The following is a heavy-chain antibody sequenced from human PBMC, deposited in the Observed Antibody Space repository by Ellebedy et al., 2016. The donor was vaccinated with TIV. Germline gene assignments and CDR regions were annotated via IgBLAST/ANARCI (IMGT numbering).Heavy chain of an antibody. V-gene: IGHV3-7*01. CDR3: TRDSTGSASWYHMGTS. J-gene: IGHJ5*02. CDR1: GFFFRYYW. D-gene: IGHD6-13*01. CDR2: LNQAGREQ. Sequence: GESLKIPCVAPGFFFRYYWMNWVRQAPGKALEWLASLNQAGREQSHVDSVKGRFTISRDNAKNAVYLQMESLRADDTGVYYCTRDSTGSASWYHMGTSWGQGTLVTVSS.